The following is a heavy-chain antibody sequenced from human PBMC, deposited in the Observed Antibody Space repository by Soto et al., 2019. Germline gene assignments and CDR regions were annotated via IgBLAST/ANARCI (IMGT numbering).Heavy chain of an antibody. CDR2: ISYDGSNK. Sequence: QVHLVESGGGVVQPGRSLRLSCAASGFTFSSYGMHWVRQAPGKGLEWVAVISYDGSNKYYADSVKGRFTISRDNSKNTLYLQMNSRRAEDTAVYYCANEQGGSGSYGMDVWGQGTTVTVSS. V-gene: IGHV3-30*18. CDR3: ANEQGGSGSYGMDV. J-gene: IGHJ6*02. D-gene: IGHD3-10*01. CDR1: GFTFSSYG.